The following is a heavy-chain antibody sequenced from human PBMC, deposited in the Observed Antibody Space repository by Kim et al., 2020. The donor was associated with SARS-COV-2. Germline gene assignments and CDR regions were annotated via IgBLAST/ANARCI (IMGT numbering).Heavy chain of an antibody. J-gene: IGHJ6*01. D-gene: IGHD2-15*01. CDR1: GFTFSNAW. V-gene: IGHV3-15*01. CDR2: IKSKTDGGTT. Sequence: GGSLRLSCAASGFTFSNAWMSWVRQAPGKGLEWVGRIKSKTDGGTTDYAAPVKGRFTISRDDSKNTLYLQMNSLKTEDTAVYYCTTGRGVRLGYCSGGSCDTAVYYYYGMDGWGQGTTVTVSS. CDR3: TTGRGVRLGYCSGGSCDTAVYYYYGMDG.